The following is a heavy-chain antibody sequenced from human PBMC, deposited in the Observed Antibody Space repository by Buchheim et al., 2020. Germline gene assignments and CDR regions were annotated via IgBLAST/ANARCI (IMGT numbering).Heavy chain of an antibody. CDR2: ISSSSSTI. V-gene: IGHV3-48*01. Sequence: EVQLVESGGGLVQPGGSLRLSCAASGFTFSSYSMNWVRQAPGKGLEWVSYISSSSSTIYYADSVKGRFTISRDNAKNSLYLQMNSLRAEDTAVFYCARVGDCSGGSCYSRYFDYWGQGTL. CDR3: ARVGDCSGGSCYSRYFDY. D-gene: IGHD2-15*01. CDR1: GFTFSSYS. J-gene: IGHJ4*02.